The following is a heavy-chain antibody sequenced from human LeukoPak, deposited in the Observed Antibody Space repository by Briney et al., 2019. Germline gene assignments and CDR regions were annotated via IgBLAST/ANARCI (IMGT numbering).Heavy chain of an antibody. CDR2: INHSGST. Sequence: SETLSLTCAVYGGSFSGYYWSWIRQPPGKGPEWIGEINHSGSTNYNPSLKSRVTISVDTSKNQFSLKLSSVTAADTAVYYCARAPVTPFAFDYWGQGTLVTVSS. V-gene: IGHV4-34*01. J-gene: IGHJ4*02. D-gene: IGHD4-11*01. CDR1: GGSFSGYY. CDR3: ARAPVTPFAFDY.